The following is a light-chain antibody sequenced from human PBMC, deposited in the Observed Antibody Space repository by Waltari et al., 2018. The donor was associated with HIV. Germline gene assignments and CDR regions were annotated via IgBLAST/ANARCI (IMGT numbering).Light chain of an antibody. Sequence: QSVLTQRPSASGTPGYSVSTDCSGSSYNIGSNFVYCYQQLPGSAPKLLIYRNNQRPSGVPDRFSGSKSGTSASLAISGLRSEDEADDYCAAWDDSLREVFRGGTELTVL. CDR3: AAWDDSLREV. J-gene: IGLJ3*02. CDR2: RNN. CDR1: SYNIGSNF. V-gene: IGLV1-47*01.